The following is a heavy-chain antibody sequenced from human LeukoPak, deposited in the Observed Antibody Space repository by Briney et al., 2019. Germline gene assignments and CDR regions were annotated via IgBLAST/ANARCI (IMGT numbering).Heavy chain of an antibody. CDR1: GGSTSSYY. CDR2: IYYSGST. D-gene: IGHD2-21*01. V-gene: IGHV4-59*01. CDR3: ARQLGDRLLFDY. J-gene: IGHJ4*02. Sequence: ASETLSLTCTVSGGSTSSYYWSWIRQPPGKGLEWIGYIYYSGSTNYNPSLKSRVTISVDTSKNQFSLKLSSVTAADTAVYYCARQLGDRLLFDYWGQGTLVTVSS.